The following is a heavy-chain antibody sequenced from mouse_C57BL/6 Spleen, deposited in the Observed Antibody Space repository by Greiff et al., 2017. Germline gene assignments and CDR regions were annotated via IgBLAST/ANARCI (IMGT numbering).Heavy chain of an antibody. CDR1: GYTFTSYW. V-gene: IGHV1-53*01. Sequence: VQLQQPGTELVKPGASVKLSCKASGYTFTSYWMHWVKQRPGQGLEWIGNINPSNGGTNYNEKFKSKATLTVDKSSSTAYMQLSSLTSEDSAVYYCAREGNSNPYYYAMDYWGQGTSVTVSS. CDR3: AREGNSNPYYYAMDY. CDR2: INPSNGGT. J-gene: IGHJ4*01. D-gene: IGHD2-5*01.